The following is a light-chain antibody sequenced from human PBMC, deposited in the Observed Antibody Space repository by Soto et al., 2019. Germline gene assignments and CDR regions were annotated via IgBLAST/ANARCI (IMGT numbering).Light chain of an antibody. CDR2: GAS. J-gene: IGKJ3*01. CDR3: QRYRSSLMP. CDR1: QSVSSSY. V-gene: IGKV3-20*01. Sequence: EIVLTQSPGTLSLSPGERATLSCRASQSVSSSYLAWYQQKPGQAPRLLIYGASSRATGIPDRFSGSGSGTYLTLTISRLVPEGLAVYYCQRYRSSLMPFSPGTNVHIK.